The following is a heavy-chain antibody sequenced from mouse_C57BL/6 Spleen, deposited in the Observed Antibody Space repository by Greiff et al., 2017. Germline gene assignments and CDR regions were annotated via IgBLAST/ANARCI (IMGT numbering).Heavy chain of an antibody. CDR3: ASDYDYDGYAMDY. J-gene: IGHJ4*01. V-gene: IGHV1-81*01. CDR1: GYTFTSYG. D-gene: IGHD2-4*01. CDR2: IYPRSGNT. Sequence: VQLKESGAELARPGASVKLSCKASGYTFTSYGISWVKQRTGQGLEWIGEIYPRSGNTYYNEKSKGKATLTADKSSSTAYMELRSLTSEDSAVYFCASDYDYDGYAMDYWGQGTSVTVYS.